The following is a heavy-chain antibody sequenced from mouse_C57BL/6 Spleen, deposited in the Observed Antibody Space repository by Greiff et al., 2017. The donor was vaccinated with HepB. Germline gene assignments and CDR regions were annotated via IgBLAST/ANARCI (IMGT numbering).Heavy chain of an antibody. CDR2: ISNGGGST. D-gene: IGHD1-1*01. J-gene: IGHJ1*03. CDR1: GFTFSDYY. Sequence: EVMLVESGGGLVQPGGSLKLSCAASGFTFSDYYMYWVRQTPEKRLEWVAYISNGGGSTYYPDTVKGRFTIASDNAKNTMYLQMSRLKTEDTAMYYCARDGSGSSYWYFGVWGTGTTVTVSS. V-gene: IGHV5-12*01. CDR3: ARDGSGSSYWYFGV.